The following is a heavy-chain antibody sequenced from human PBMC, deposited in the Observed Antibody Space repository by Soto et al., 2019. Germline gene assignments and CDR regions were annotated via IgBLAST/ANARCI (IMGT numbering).Heavy chain of an antibody. D-gene: IGHD3-10*01. Sequence: QVQLQESGPGLVKPSQTLSLTCTVSGGSISSGGYYWSWIRQHPGKGLEWIGYIYYSGSTYYNPSLKSRVTISVDTSKNQFSLKLSSVPAADTAVYYCARGLRGYYGSGKNGMDVWGQGTTVTVSS. CDR2: IYYSGST. CDR3: ARGLRGYYGSGKNGMDV. J-gene: IGHJ6*02. V-gene: IGHV4-31*03. CDR1: GGSISSGGYY.